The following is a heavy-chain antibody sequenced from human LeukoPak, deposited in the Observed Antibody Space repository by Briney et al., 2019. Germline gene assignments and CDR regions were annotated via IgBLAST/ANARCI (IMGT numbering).Heavy chain of an antibody. CDR1: GGSISSYY. V-gene: IGHV4-4*07. D-gene: IGHD5-18*01. CDR3: ARGYSYGAFIDY. Sequence: SETLSLTCTVSGGSISSYYRSWIRQPAGKGLEWIGRIYTSGSTNYNPSLKSRVTMSVDTSKNQFSLKLSSVTAADTAVYYCARGYSYGAFIDYWGQGTLVTVSS. CDR2: IYTSGST. J-gene: IGHJ4*02.